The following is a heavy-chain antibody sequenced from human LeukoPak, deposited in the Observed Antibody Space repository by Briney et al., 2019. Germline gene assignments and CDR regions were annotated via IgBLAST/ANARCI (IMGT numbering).Heavy chain of an antibody. J-gene: IGHJ4*02. V-gene: IGHV1-2*02. CDR2: IYPNSGDT. Sequence: GASVKVSCKASGYTFSGYYRHWVRQAPGQGLEWMGWIYPNSGDTNYAQNFQGRVTMTRDTSISTVYMELTRLTSDDTAVYYCARGSVTGGWYLNLGYWGQGTLVTVSS. CDR1: GYTFSGYY. D-gene: IGHD6-19*01. CDR3: ARGSVTGGWYLNLGY.